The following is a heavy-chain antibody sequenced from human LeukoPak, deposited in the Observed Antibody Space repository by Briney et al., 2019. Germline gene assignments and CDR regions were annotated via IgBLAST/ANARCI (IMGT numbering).Heavy chain of an antibody. CDR1: GFTFSSYW. J-gene: IGHJ4*02. CDR3: ARGPRMGSGWYGSSYYFDY. Sequence: GGSLRLSCAASGFTFSSYWMSWVRQAPGKGLEWVANIKQDGSEKYYVDSVKGRFTISRDNAKNSLYLQMNSLRAEDTAVYYCARGPRMGSGWYGSSYYFDYWGQGTLVTVSS. D-gene: IGHD6-19*01. V-gene: IGHV3-7*01. CDR2: IKQDGSEK.